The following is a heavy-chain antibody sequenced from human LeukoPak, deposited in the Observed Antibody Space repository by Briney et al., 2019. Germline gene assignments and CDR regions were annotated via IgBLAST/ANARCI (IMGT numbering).Heavy chain of an antibody. J-gene: IGHJ5*02. CDR1: GGSISSYY. D-gene: IGHD2-15*01. CDR2: IYYSGST. V-gene: IGHV4-59*08. CDR3: ARAGYCSGGSCPCDP. Sequence: PSKTLSLTCTVSGGSISSYYWSWIRQPPGKGLEWIGYIYYSGSTNYNPSLKSRVTISVDTSKNQFSLKLSSVTAADTAVYYCARAGYCSGGSCPCDPWGQGTLVTVSS.